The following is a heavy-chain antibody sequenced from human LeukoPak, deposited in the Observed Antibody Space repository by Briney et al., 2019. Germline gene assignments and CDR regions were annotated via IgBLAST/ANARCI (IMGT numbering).Heavy chain of an antibody. CDR3: ARENRVVRWYPPVEYYYMDV. J-gene: IGHJ6*03. V-gene: IGHV4-34*01. CDR2: INHSGST. Sequence: SETLSLTCAVYGGSFSGYYWSWIRQPPGKGLEWIGEINHSGSTNYNPSLKSRVTISVDTSKNQFSLKLSSVTAADTAVYYCARENRVVRWYPPVEYYYMDVWGKGTTVSVSS. D-gene: IGHD4-23*01. CDR1: GGSFSGYY.